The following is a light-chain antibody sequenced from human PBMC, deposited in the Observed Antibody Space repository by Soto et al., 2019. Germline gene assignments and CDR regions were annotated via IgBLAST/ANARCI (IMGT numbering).Light chain of an antibody. J-gene: IGLJ1*01. CDR1: SDDIGAYDY. CDR3: SSYRSSDTLEV. V-gene: IGLV2-14*01. Sequence: QSALTQPSSVSASPGQSISISCTGTSDDIGAYDYVSWYQQHPRKAPKLILYAVSNRPSGVSTRFSGSKSGNTASLTISGVQADDEADYYCSSYRSSDTLEVFGTGTKVTVL. CDR2: AVS.